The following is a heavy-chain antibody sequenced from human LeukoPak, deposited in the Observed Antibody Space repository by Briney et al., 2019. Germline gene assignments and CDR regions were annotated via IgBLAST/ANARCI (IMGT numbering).Heavy chain of an antibody. CDR2: ITSSSSTI. D-gene: IGHD6-19*01. J-gene: IGHJ4*02. V-gene: IGHV3-48*01. Sequence: GGSLRLSCAASGFTFSSYTMNWVRQAPGKGLEWVSCITSSSSTIYYADSLKGRFTISRDSAKNSLYLQMNSLRAEDTAVYYCAGPFSSGYWGQGTLVTVSS. CDR1: GFTFSSYT. CDR3: AGPFSSGY.